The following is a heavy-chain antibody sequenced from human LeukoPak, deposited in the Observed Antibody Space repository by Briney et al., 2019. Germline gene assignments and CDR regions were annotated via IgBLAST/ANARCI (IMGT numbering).Heavy chain of an antibody. Sequence: SETLSLTCTVSGGSISSYYWSWIRQPPGKGLEWIGRIYTSGSTNYNPSLKSRVTISVDTSKNQFSLKLSSVTAADTAVYYCARGTNQNYYYYYYMDVWGKGTTVTISS. CDR2: IYTSGST. V-gene: IGHV4-4*08. J-gene: IGHJ6*03. CDR3: ARGTNQNYYYYYYMDV. CDR1: GGSISSYY.